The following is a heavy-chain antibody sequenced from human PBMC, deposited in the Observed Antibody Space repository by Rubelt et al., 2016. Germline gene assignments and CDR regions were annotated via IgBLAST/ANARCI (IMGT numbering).Heavy chain of an antibody. CDR1: GFTISSDA. Sequence: GSLRLSCAASGFTISSDALHWVRQAPGKGLEWVSVIYSGGSTYYADSVKGRFTISRDNSKNTLYLQMNSLRAEDTAVYYCARGGMDVWGQGTTVTVSS. CDR2: IYSGGST. CDR3: ARGGMDV. J-gene: IGHJ6*02. V-gene: IGHV3-53*01.